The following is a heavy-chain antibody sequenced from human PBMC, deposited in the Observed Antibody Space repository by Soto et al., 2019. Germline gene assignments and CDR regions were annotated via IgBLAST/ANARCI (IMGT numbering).Heavy chain of an antibody. CDR3: ARGVATLYFSHFDY. CDR2: INHSGST. Sequence: PSETLSLTCAVYGGSFSVYYWSLIRQPPGKGLEWIGEINHSGSTNYNPSLKSRVAISVDTSKNQFSLKLSSVTAADTAVYYCARGVATLYFSHFDYWGQGTLVTVSS. V-gene: IGHV4-34*01. CDR1: GGSFSVYY. D-gene: IGHD5-12*01. J-gene: IGHJ4*02.